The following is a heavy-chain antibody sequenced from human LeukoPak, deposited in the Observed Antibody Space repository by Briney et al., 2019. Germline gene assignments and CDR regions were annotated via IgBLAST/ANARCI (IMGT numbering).Heavy chain of an antibody. J-gene: IGHJ4*02. V-gene: IGHV3-48*03. Sequence: GALRLSCAASGFTFSSYEMNWVRQAPGKGLEWVSYISSSGSTIYYADSVKGRFTISRDNAKNSLYLQMNSLRAEDTAVYYCARVSTTQWLASVDYWGQGTLVTVSS. CDR1: GFTFSSYE. CDR3: ARVSTTQWLASVDY. CDR2: ISSSGSTI. D-gene: IGHD6-19*01.